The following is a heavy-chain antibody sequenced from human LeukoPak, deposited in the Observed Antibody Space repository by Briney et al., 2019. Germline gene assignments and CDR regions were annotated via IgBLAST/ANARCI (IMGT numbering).Heavy chain of an antibody. D-gene: IGHD2-2*01. J-gene: IGHJ3*02. CDR1: GYTLAELS. CDR3: ATDWRSCSTTSCYYAFDI. Sequence: ASVKVSCKVSGYTLAELSMHWVRQAPGKGLEWMGGFDPEDGETIYAQKFQGRVTMTEDTSTDTAYMELSSLRSEDTAMYYCATDWRSCSTTSCYYAFDIWGQGTMVTVSS. V-gene: IGHV1-24*01. CDR2: FDPEDGET.